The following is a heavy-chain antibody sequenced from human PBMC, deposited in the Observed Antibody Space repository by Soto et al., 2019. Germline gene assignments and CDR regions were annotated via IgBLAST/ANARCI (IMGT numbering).Heavy chain of an antibody. CDR1: GGTFSRYA. V-gene: IGHV1-69*01. D-gene: IGHD2-2*01. Sequence: VQLVQSGDEVKKPGSSVKVSCKASGGTFSRYAISWVRQAPGQGLAWMGGIIPISETTNYAQKFQGRVTITAAESTSTAYMELRSLRSEDTAVYYCARSQGSSTSLEIYYYYYYGMDVWGQGTKVTVSS. CDR3: ARSQGSSTSLEIYYYYYYGMDV. CDR2: IIPISETT. J-gene: IGHJ6*02.